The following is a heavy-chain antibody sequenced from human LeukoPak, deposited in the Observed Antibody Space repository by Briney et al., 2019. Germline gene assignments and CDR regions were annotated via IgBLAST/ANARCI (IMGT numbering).Heavy chain of an antibody. CDR2: ISGSGGST. J-gene: IGHJ4*02. V-gene: IGHV3-23*01. CDR3: AKGGYYYGSGSFLDY. CDR1: GFTFSSYA. Sequence: GGSLRLPCAASGFTFSSYAMSWVRQAPGKGLEWVSAISGSGGSTYYADSVKGRFTISRDNSKNTLYLQMNSLRAEDTAVYYCAKGGYYYGSGSFLDYWGQGTLVTVSS. D-gene: IGHD3-10*01.